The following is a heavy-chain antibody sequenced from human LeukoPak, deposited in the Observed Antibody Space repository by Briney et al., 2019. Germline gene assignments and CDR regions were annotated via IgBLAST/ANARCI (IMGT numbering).Heavy chain of an antibody. J-gene: IGHJ6*02. CDR3: ARTRYSYGYYYYGMDV. D-gene: IGHD5-18*01. V-gene: IGHV3-11*01. CDR2: ISSSGSTI. Sequence: PGGSLRLSCAASGFTFSDYYMSWIRQAPGKGLEWVSYISSSGSTIYYADSVKGRFTISRDNAKNSLYLQMNSLRAEDTAVYYCARTRYSYGYYYYGMDVWGQGTTVTVSS. CDR1: GFTFSDYY.